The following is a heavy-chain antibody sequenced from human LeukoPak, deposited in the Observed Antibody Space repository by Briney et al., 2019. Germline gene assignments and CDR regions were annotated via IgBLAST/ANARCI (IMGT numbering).Heavy chain of an antibody. CDR1: SESFSGYY. Sequence: TSETLSLTCAVYSESFSGYYWTWIRQPPGKGLEWIGEINHSGSTSYNPSLKSRVTISVDTSKKQFSLNLSSVTAADTAVYYCAREDHEVVSATPFDYWGQGTLVTVSS. J-gene: IGHJ4*02. CDR3: AREDHEVVSATPFDY. CDR2: INHSGST. D-gene: IGHD2-15*01. V-gene: IGHV4-34*01.